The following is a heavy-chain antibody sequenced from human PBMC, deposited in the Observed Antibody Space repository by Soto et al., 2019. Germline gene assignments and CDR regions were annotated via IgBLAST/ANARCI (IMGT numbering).Heavy chain of an antibody. CDR3: ARDLGYCSGGSCYYGLDV. CDR1: GYTFTGYY. V-gene: IGHV1-2*04. CDR2: INPNSGGT. Sequence: ASVKVSCKASGYTFTGYYMHWVRQAPGQGLEWMGWINPNSGGTNYAQKFQGWVTMTRDTSISTAYMELSRLRSEDTAVYYCARDLGYCSGGSCYYGLDVWGQGTTVTVSS. J-gene: IGHJ6*02. D-gene: IGHD2-15*01.